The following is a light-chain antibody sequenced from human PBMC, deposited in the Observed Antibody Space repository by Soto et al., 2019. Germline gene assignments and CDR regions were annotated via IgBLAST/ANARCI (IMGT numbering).Light chain of an antibody. CDR2: AAS. V-gene: IGKV1-9*01. Sequence: DIQLTQSPSFLSASVGDRVTITCRASQGITNHLAWYQQKPGKAPKLLIYAASTLQSGVPSRFSGSGSGTEFTLTISSLQPEDFVSYYCQQLDSFPLTFGQGTRLEI. CDR3: QQLDSFPLT. J-gene: IGKJ5*01. CDR1: QGITNH.